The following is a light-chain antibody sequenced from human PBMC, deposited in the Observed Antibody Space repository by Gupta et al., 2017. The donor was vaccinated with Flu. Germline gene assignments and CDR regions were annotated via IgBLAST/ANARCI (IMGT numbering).Light chain of an antibody. J-gene: IGLJ3*02. CDR3: ASYTTTSTWV. CDR2: EVT. V-gene: IGLV2-14*01. Sequence: QSALTQPASVSGSPGPSITISCTGTSSDVGGYNYVSWYQQHPGKAHNLMIFEVTGRPAGVSTRFSGSKSGNTASLTISGHQDEDAADYFCASYTTTSTWVFGGGTKLTVL. CDR1: SSDVGGYNY.